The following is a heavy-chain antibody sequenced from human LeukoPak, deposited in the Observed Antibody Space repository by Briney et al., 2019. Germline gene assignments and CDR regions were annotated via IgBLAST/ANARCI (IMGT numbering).Heavy chain of an antibody. J-gene: IGHJ4*02. V-gene: IGHV3-30*18. Sequence: PGGSLRLSCAASGFTFSSYGMHWVSQAPGKGLEWVAVISYDGSNKYYADSVKGRFTISRDNSKNTLYLQMNSLRAEDTAVYYCAKEFDYWGQGTLVTVSS. CDR1: GFTFSSYG. CDR3: AKEFDY. CDR2: ISYDGSNK.